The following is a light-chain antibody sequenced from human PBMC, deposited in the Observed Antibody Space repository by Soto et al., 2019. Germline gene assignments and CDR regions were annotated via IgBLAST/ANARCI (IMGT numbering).Light chain of an antibody. V-gene: IGLV2-23*03. J-gene: IGLJ2*01. CDR2: EGI. Sequence: QSALTQPASVSGSPGQSITISCTGTNSDVGSYSLVSWYQQHPGKAPKLMIYEGIKRPSGVSNRFSGSKSGNTASLTISGLQAEDEADYYCCSYARSSTFAVVFGGGTKLTVL. CDR3: CSYARSSTFAVV. CDR1: NSDVGSYSL.